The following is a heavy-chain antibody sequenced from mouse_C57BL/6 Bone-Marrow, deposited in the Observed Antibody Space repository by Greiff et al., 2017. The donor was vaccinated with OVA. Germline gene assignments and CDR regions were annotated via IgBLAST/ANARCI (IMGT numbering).Heavy chain of an antibody. D-gene: IGHD4-1*01. Sequence: EVQLVESVAELVRPGASVKLSCTASGFNIKNTYMHWVKQRPEQGLEWIGRIDPANGNTNYAPKFQGKATITADTSSNTAYLQLSSLTSEDTAIYYCARGRTKLTGLWDFDVWGTGTTVTVSS. V-gene: IGHV14-3*01. CDR2: IDPANGNT. CDR1: GFNIKNTY. CDR3: ARGRTKLTGLWDFDV. J-gene: IGHJ1*03.